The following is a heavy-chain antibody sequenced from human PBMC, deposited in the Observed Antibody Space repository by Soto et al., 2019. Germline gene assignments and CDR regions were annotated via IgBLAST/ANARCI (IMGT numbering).Heavy chain of an antibody. D-gene: IGHD4-17*01. V-gene: IGHV3-21*01. CDR3: AREGDDYGDYKRAFDI. CDR2: ISTTSSYI. J-gene: IGHJ3*02. Sequence: ESGGGLVKPGGSLRLSCEASGFTFRSYSMNWVRQAPGKGLEWVSSISTTSSYIYYGDSVKGRFTISRDNAKNSLFLQMNSLRAEDTDIYYCAREGDDYGDYKRAFDIWGQGTTVTVSS. CDR1: GFTFRSYS.